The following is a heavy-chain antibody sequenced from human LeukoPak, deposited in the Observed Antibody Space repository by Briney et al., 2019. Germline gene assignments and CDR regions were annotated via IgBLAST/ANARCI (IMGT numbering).Heavy chain of an antibody. V-gene: IGHV4-59*08. CDR3: AGRKPYSSGWTMFDC. D-gene: IGHD6-19*01. CDR1: GGSISSYY. Sequence: SETLSLTCTVSGGSISSYYWSWIRQPPGKGLEWIGYIYYSGSTNYNPSLKSRVTISVDTSKNQFSLKLSSVTAADTAVYYCAGRKPYSSGWTMFDCWGQGTLVTVSS. CDR2: IYYSGST. J-gene: IGHJ4*02.